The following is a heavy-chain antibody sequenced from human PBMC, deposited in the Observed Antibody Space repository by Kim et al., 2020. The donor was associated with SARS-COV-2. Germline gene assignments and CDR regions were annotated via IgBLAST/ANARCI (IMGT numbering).Heavy chain of an antibody. CDR3: ARGGIAIFGVVMKGFDY. V-gene: IGHV4-31*02. D-gene: IGHD3-3*01. Sequence: LQSRITISVDTSKNQFALKLSSVTAADTAVYYCARGGIAIFGVVMKGFDYWGQGTLVTVSS. J-gene: IGHJ4*02.